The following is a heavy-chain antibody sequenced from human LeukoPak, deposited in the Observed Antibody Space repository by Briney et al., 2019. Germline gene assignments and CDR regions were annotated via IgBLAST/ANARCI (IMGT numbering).Heavy chain of an antibody. CDR1: GFTVSSNY. J-gene: IGHJ4*02. CDR3: ARSPGRDGYNLYEF. V-gene: IGHV3-53*01. D-gene: IGHD5-24*01. Sequence: GGSLRLSCAASGFTVSSNYMSWVHQAPGKGLECVSVIYSGGTTYYADSVKDRFIISRDNSKNTLYLQMNSLTAEDTAVYYCARSPGRDGYNLYEFWGQGTLVTVSS. CDR2: IYSGGTT.